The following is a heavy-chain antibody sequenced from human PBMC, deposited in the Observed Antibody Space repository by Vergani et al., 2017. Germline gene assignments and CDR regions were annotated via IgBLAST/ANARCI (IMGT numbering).Heavy chain of an antibody. Sequence: QVQLVQSGAEVKKPGASVKVSCKASGYTFTDYFMHCVRQAPGQGLEWMGWINPNSGGTNYAQKFQGRVTMTRDTSISTAYMELSNLRSDDTAEYYCARVGTSSNRDYFDYWGQGTLVTVSS. J-gene: IGHJ4*02. CDR3: ARVGTSSNRDYFDY. CDR1: GYTFTDYF. V-gene: IGHV1-2*02. CDR2: INPNSGGT. D-gene: IGHD2-2*01.